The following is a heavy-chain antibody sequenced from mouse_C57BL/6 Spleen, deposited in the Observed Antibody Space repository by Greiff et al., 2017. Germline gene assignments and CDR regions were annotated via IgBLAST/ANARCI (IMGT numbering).Heavy chain of an antibody. CDR1: GYAFSSYW. CDR3: ARKGYSNYYAMDY. CDR2: IYPGDGDT. J-gene: IGHJ4*01. Sequence: VMLVESGAELVKPGASVKISCKASGYAFSSYWMNWVKQRPGKGLEWIGQIYPGDGDTNYNGKFKGKATLTADKSSSTAYMQLSSLTSEDSAVYFCARKGYSNYYAMDYWGQGTSVTVSS. D-gene: IGHD2-5*01. V-gene: IGHV1-80*01.